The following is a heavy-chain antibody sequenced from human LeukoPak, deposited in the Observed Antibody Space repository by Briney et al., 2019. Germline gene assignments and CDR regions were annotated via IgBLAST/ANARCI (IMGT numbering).Heavy chain of an antibody. CDR2: IYSGGST. CDR1: EFSVGSNY. J-gene: IGHJ3*02. D-gene: IGHD6-19*01. Sequence: GGSLRLSCAASEFSVGSNYMTWVRQAPGKGLEWVSLIYSGGSTYYADSVKGRFTISRDNSKNTLYLQMNSLRAEDTAVYYCAKLPDGYSSGSDAFDIWGQGTMVTVSS. CDR3: AKLPDGYSSGSDAFDI. V-gene: IGHV3-66*04.